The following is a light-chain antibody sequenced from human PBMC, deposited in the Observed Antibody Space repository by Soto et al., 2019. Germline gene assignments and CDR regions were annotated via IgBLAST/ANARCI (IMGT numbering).Light chain of an antibody. CDR3: HVWHSSSDQWV. J-gene: IGLJ3*02. CDR2: YNS. Sequence: SYELTQPPSVSVAPGKTAMITCGGDNIGSKNVHWYQQKPGQAPVMVIFYNSVRPSGIPERCSGSNFGDTATLTISRVEAGDEAAYYCHVWHSSSDQWVFGGGTKLTVL. CDR1: NIGSKN. V-gene: IGLV3-21*04.